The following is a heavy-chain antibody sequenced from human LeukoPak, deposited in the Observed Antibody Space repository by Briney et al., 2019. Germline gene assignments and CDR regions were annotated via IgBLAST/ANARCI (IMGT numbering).Heavy chain of an antibody. D-gene: IGHD3-10*01. CDR2: IYHSGST. J-gene: IGHJ4*02. CDR3: ARGSYGSGSYYIVY. CDR1: GGSISSSNW. V-gene: IGHV4-4*02. Sequence: SETLSLTCAVSGGSISSSNWWSWVRQPPGKGLEWIGEIYHSGSTNYNPSLKSRVTISVDTSKNQFSLELSSVTAADTAVYYCARGSYGSGSYYIVYWGQGTLVTVSS.